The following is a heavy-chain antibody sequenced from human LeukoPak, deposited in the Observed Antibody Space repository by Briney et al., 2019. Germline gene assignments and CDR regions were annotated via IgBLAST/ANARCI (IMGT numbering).Heavy chain of an antibody. Sequence: GRSLRLSCAASGFTFGSYGMHWVRQAPGKGLEWVAVISYDGSNKYYADSVKGRFTISRDNSKNTLYLQMNSLRAEDTAVYYCAKEDSSGWYGYWGQGTLVTVSS. V-gene: IGHV3-30*18. CDR2: ISYDGSNK. CDR1: GFTFGSYG. D-gene: IGHD6-19*01. CDR3: AKEDSSGWYGY. J-gene: IGHJ4*02.